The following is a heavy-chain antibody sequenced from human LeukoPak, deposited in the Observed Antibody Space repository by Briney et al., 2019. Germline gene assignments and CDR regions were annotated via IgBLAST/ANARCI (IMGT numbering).Heavy chain of an antibody. V-gene: IGHV3-33*01. J-gene: IGHJ4*02. CDR1: GVTFSSYG. CDR2: IWDDGSNK. D-gene: IGHD2-15*01. Sequence: GGSLRLSCAASGVTFSSYGMHGVRQAPGKGRERGAVIWDDGSNKYYADSVKGRFTISRDNSKNTLYLQMNSLRAQATDVYYCARDWCSGGSCCPRASLDYWGQGTLVTVSS. CDR3: ARDWCSGGSCCPRASLDY.